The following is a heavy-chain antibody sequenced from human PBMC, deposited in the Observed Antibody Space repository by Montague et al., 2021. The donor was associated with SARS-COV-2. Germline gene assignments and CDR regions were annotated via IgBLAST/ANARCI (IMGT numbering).Heavy chain of an antibody. Sequence: SETLSLTCTFSGVSIPVYYWSWLRRSPGKGLEWIAYISYGGAVHYNPSPVSRVTISTDTSKNQLSLTVHSVTAADTAVYYCVRAHPYGDPRWDYDIWGQGTVVTVSS. CDR1: GVSIPVYY. V-gene: IGHV4-59*01. CDR2: ISYGGAV. CDR3: VRAHPYGDPRWDYDI. J-gene: IGHJ3*02. D-gene: IGHD4-17*01.